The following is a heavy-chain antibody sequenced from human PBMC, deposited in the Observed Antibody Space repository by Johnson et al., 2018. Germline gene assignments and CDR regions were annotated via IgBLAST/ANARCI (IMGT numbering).Heavy chain of an antibody. D-gene: IGHD6-19*01. V-gene: IGHV4-4*02. Sequence: QVQLQESGPGLVNPSGTXSLTCDVSCVSISSSTWWSWVRQSPRTGLEWIGETSHYGRTFYNTYFDGRVTISVDKSKNHFSVTLTSVTAGATAVYFCARAYYAISGWGGAFDLWGQGTMVTVSS. CDR3: ARAYYAISGWGGAFDL. CDR1: CVSISSSTW. J-gene: IGHJ3*01. CDR2: TSHYGRT.